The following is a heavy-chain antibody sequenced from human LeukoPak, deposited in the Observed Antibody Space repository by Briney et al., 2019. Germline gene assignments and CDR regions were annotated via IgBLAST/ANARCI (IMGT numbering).Heavy chain of an antibody. J-gene: IGHJ5*02. V-gene: IGHV4-59*12. CDR3: ARDDHYIAVAGTGGWFDP. D-gene: IGHD6-19*01. Sequence: PSETLSLTCTVSGGSISTYYWSWIRQPPGKGLEWIGSIYYSGSTYYNPSLKSRVTISVDTSKNQSSLKLSSVTAADTAVYYCARDDHYIAVAGTGGWFDPWGQGTLVTVSS. CDR2: IYYSGST. CDR1: GGSISTYY.